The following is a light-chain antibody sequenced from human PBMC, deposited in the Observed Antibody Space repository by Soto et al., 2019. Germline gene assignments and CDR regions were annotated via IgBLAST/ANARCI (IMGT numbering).Light chain of an antibody. Sequence: EIVLTQSPGTLSLSPGERATLSCRASQSLSSTYLAWYQQKPGQAPRLLIYGASSRATGIPDRFSGSGSGTDFALTMTRLEPEDFAVYYCQHYGTSLRTFGQGTKVEIK. CDR1: QSLSSTY. J-gene: IGKJ1*01. CDR3: QHYGTSLRT. CDR2: GAS. V-gene: IGKV3-20*01.